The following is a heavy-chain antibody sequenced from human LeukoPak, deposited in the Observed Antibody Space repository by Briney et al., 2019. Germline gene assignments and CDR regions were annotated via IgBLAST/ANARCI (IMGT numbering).Heavy chain of an antibody. D-gene: IGHD2-21*01. CDR2: INSDGSST. V-gene: IGHV3-74*01. Sequence: PGGSLRLSCAASGFTFSSYWMHWVGEAPGKGRVWVSRINSDGSSTYYADSVKGRFTISRDNSKNTLYLQMNSLRAEDTAVYYCAKDARPPYCGGDCYSGFDYWGQGTLVTVSS. J-gene: IGHJ4*02. CDR3: AKDARPPYCGGDCYSGFDY. CDR1: GFTFSSYW.